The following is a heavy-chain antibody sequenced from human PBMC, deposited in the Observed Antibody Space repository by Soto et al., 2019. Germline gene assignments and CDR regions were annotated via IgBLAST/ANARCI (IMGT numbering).Heavy chain of an antibody. CDR2: SYYSGST. CDR3: ARRQNWNNLFDT. V-gene: IGHV4-59*08. D-gene: IGHD1-1*01. J-gene: IGHJ5*02. Sequence: QVQLQESGPGQEKPAETLSLTCTVSGGSITNNYWSWIRQSPGKGLEWIGCSYYSGSTSYNPSLRSRVTITIDTSKTQFSLRLRSVTAADTAVYYCARRQNWNNLFDTWGQGSLVTVSS. CDR1: GGSITNNY.